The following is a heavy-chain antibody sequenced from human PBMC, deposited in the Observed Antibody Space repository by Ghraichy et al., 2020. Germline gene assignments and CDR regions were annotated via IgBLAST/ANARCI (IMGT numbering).Heavy chain of an antibody. Sequence: GGSLRLSCAASGFTFSSYSMNWVRQAPGKGLEWVSYISSSSSTIYYADSVKGRFTISRDNAKNSLYLQMNSLRDEDTAVYYCARGPGIAAAGTSIPPPGGQPGWGQGTLVTVSS. CDR3: ARGPGIAAAGTSIPPPGGQPG. CDR2: ISSSSSTI. D-gene: IGHD6-13*01. V-gene: IGHV3-48*02. CDR1: GFTFSSYS. J-gene: IGHJ4*02.